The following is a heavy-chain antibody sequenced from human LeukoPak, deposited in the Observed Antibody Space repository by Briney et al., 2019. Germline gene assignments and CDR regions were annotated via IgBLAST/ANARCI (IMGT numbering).Heavy chain of an antibody. CDR2: INGDGSNS. V-gene: IGHV3-74*01. Sequence: GGSLRLSCEASTFTFSTYWMHWVRQVPGKGLVWVSYINGDGSNSNYADSVKGRLTISRDNAKNTLYLQMNSLRAEDTAVYYCATGSGTYYDSWGQGTLVTVSS. CDR3: ATGSGTYYDS. D-gene: IGHD3-10*01. J-gene: IGHJ4*02. CDR1: TFTFSTYW.